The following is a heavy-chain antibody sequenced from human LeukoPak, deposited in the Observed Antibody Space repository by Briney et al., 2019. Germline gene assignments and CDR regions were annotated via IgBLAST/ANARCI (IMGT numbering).Heavy chain of an antibody. V-gene: IGHV4-4*07. CDR2: VYSSGST. CDR1: GGSISSYY. J-gene: IGHJ3*02. Sequence: PSETLSLTCTVSGGSISSYYWSWIRQPAGKGLEGIGRVYSSGSTNYNPSLKSRVTMSIDTSKNQFSLKLTSVTAADTAVYYCAKSNGYGLVDIRGQGTMVTVSS. D-gene: IGHD3-10*01. CDR3: AKSNGYGLVDI.